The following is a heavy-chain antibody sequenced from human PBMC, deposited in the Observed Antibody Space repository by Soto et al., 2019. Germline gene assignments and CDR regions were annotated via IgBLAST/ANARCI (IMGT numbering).Heavy chain of an antibody. D-gene: IGHD2-2*01. V-gene: IGHV3-48*02. CDR3: ARAGHVPGALVDY. CDR2: ITGSRSTI. CDR1: GLTFRNYA. J-gene: IGHJ4*02. Sequence: EVQLVQSGGGWVQPGGSWRPSFEPLGLTFRNYAMNWFGKAPAWGLEWVSYITGSRSTIYYAASVRGRFTTSRDNAKNSLYLQMNSLRDEDTAMYYCARAGHVPGALVDYWGQGSLVTVSS.